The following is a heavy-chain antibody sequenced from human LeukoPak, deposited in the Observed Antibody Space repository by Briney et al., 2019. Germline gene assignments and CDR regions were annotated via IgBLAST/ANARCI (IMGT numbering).Heavy chain of an antibody. Sequence: GGSLRLSCAASGFTFSNAWMSWVRQAPGKELEWVGRIKSKTDGGTTDYAAPVKGRFAISRDDSKNTLYLQMNSLKTEDTAVYYCTTEDSGYDYGDYWGQGTLVTVSS. CDR1: GFTFSNAW. J-gene: IGHJ4*02. CDR3: TTEDSGYDYGDY. D-gene: IGHD5-12*01. V-gene: IGHV3-15*01. CDR2: IKSKTDGGTT.